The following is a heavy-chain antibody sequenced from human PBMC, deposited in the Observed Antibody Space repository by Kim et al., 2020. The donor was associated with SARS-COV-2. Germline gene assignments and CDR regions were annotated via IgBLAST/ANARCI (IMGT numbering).Heavy chain of an antibody. J-gene: IGHJ4*02. V-gene: IGHV3-23*01. CDR3: AKGGTTVTTRWRYDY. D-gene: IGHD4-17*01. Sequence: DSVKGRFTISRDNSKNTLYLQMNSLRAEDTAVYYCAKGGTTVTTRWRYDYWGQGTLVTVSS.